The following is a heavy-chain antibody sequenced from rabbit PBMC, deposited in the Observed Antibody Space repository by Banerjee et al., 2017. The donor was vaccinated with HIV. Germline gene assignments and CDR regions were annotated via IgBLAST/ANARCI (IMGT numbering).Heavy chain of an antibody. Sequence: QSLEESGGDLVKPGASLTLTCTASGFSFSNYYYMCWVRQAPGKGLEWIGCIYTGDCITYYASWAKGRFTISKTSSTTVTLQMTSLTSADTATYFCARGYVGYGIYTYYKLWGPGTLVTVS. CDR3: ARGYVGYGIYTYYKL. D-gene: IGHD7-1*01. J-gene: IGHJ4*01. CDR1: GFSFSNYYY. V-gene: IGHV1S40*01. CDR2: IYTGDCIT.